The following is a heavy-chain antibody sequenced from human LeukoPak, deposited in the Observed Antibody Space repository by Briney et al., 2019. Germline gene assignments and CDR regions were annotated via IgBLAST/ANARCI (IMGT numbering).Heavy chain of an antibody. CDR3: TKYGFYGSSDYYNY. D-gene: IGHD3-22*01. CDR2: IRGRGGST. Sequence: GGSLRLSCAASGFTFSSYAMSWVRQAPGKGLEWVSSIRGRGGSTYYAASVKGRLTISSDNSKYTPYLQMKSMRAEARAAICCTKYGFYGSSDYYNYWGQGTLVTVSS. J-gene: IGHJ4*02. CDR1: GFTFSSYA. V-gene: IGHV3-23*01.